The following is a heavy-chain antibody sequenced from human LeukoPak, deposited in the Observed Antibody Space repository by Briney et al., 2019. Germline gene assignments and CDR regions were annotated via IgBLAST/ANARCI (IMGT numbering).Heavy chain of an antibody. D-gene: IGHD2-21*01. V-gene: IGHV4-61*01. Sequence: PSETLSLTCTVSGGSVSSGSYYWSWIRQPPGKGLEWIGYIYYSGSTNYNPSLKSRVTISVDTSKNQFSLKLSSVTAADTAVYYCARQYSDWVDPWGQGTLVTVSS. CDR1: GGSVSSGSYY. CDR2: IYYSGST. CDR3: ARQYSDWVDP. J-gene: IGHJ5*02.